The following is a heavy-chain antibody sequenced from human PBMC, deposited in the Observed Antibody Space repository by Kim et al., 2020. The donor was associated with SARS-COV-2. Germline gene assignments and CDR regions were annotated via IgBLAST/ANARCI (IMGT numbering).Heavy chain of an antibody. CDR1: GFTFSSYS. J-gene: IGHJ6*02. D-gene: IGHD3-22*01. V-gene: IGHV3-21*01. CDR2: ISSSSSYI. CDR3: ARYYYDSSGYYYYYGMDV. Sequence: GGSLRLSCAASGFTFSSYSMNWVRQAPGKGLEWVSSISSSSSYIYYADSVKGRFTISRDNAKNSLYLQMNSLRAEDTAVYYCARYYYDSSGYYYYYGMDVWGQGTTVTVSS.